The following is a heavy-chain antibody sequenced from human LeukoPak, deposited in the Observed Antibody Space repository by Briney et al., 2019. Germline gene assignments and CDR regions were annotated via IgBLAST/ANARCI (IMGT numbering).Heavy chain of an antibody. CDR3: AFGTYYDILTGLTFDY. Sequence: GGSLRLSCAASGFTFSSCAMSWVRQAPGKGLEWVSAISGSGGSTYYAGSVKGRFTISRDNSKNTLYLQMNSLRAEDTAVYYCAFGTYYDILTGLTFDYWGQGTLVTVSS. D-gene: IGHD3-9*01. CDR1: GFTFSSCA. J-gene: IGHJ4*02. V-gene: IGHV3-23*01. CDR2: ISGSGGST.